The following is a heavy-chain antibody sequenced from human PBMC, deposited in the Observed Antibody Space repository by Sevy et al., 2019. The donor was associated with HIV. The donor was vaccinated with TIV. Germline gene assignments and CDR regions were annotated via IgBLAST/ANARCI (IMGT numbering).Heavy chain of an antibody. CDR2: IYHSGST. CDR3: ARALVDYYDSSGYLNWFDP. D-gene: IGHD3-22*01. V-gene: IGHV4-38-2*02. CDR1: GYSISSGYY. Sequence: SETLSLTCTVSGYSISSGYYWGWIRQPPGKGLEWIGSIYHSGSTYYNPSLKSRVTISVDTSKNQFSLKLSSLTAADTAVYYCARALVDYYDSSGYLNWFDPWGQGTLVTVSS. J-gene: IGHJ5*02.